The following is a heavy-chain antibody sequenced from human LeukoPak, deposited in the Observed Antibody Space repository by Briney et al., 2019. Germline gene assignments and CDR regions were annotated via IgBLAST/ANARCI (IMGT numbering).Heavy chain of an antibody. CDR1: GFTFTDYY. CDR2: ISYNGNDE. V-gene: IGHV3-30*18. CDR3: AKDISLAAAQYYFDY. Sequence: GGSLRLSCAASGFTFTDYYMCWVRRAPGKGLEWVAVISYNGNDEHLADSVKGRFTISRDNSKNTLYLQVNSLRAEDTAAYYCAKDISLAAAQYYFDYWGQGTLVTVSS. J-gene: IGHJ4*02. D-gene: IGHD6-13*01.